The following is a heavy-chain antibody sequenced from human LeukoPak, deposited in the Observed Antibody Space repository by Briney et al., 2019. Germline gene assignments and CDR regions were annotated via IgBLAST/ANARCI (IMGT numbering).Heavy chain of an antibody. D-gene: IGHD5-12*01. J-gene: IGHJ4*02. CDR1: GGSISSYY. CDR3: ARQGSGYDFDY. V-gene: IGHV4-59*08. CDR2: IYYSGST. Sequence: SETLSLTCTVSGGSISSYYWSWIRQPPGKGLEWMGYIYYSGSTNYNPSLKSRVTISVDTSKNQFSLKLSSVTATDTAVYYCARQGSGYDFDYWGQGTLVTVSS.